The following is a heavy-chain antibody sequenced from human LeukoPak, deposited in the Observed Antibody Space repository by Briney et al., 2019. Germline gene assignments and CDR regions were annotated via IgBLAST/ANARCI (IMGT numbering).Heavy chain of an antibody. J-gene: IGHJ6*02. V-gene: IGHV3-33*01. CDR2: IWYDGSPE. CDR1: GCTFNTYD. Sequence: GGSLRFSCAASGCTFNTYDMHWVRRAPGKGLEWVAVIWYDGSPEYYAASVKGRFTISRDNFKNTLYLQINSLRAEDTAVYYCARSPKGDSYGMDVWGQGTTVTVSS. CDR3: ARSPKGDSYGMDV.